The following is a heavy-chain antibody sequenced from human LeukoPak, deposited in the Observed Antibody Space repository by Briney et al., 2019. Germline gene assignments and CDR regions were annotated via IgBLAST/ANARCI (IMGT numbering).Heavy chain of an antibody. D-gene: IGHD5-18*01. CDR1: GFTFSSCE. CDR2: ISSSGSTI. CDR3: ARASGGYSYYFDY. V-gene: IGHV3-48*03. J-gene: IGHJ4*02. Sequence: GGSLRLSCAASGFTFSSCEMNWVRQAPGKGLEWVSYISSSGSTIYYADSVKGRFTISRDNAKNSLYLQMNSLRAEDTAVYYCARASGGYSYYFDYWGQGTLVTVSS.